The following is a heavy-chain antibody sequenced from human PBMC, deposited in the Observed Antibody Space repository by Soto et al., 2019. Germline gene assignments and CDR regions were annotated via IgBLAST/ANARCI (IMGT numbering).Heavy chain of an antibody. J-gene: IGHJ3*02. V-gene: IGHV1-69*06. CDR1: GGTFSSYA. D-gene: IGHD1-26*01. Sequence: SVKVSCKASGGTFSSYAISWVRQAPGQGLEWMGGIIPIFGTANYAQKFQGRVTITADKSTSTAYMGLSSLRSEDTAVYYCARGGYSDPGAFDIWGQGTMVTVSS. CDR2: IIPIFGTA. CDR3: ARGGYSDPGAFDI.